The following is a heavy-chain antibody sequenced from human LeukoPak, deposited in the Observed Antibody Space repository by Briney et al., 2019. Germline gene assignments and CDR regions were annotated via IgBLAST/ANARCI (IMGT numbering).Heavy chain of an antibody. V-gene: IGHV3-7*01. D-gene: IGHD3-10*01. Sequence: GGSLRLSCAASGFSVSRYWMSWVRQAPGKGLEWVANIKEDGSEKYYVDSVKGRFTISRDNAKNSLYLQMNSLRVEDTAVYYCARMADYYGSGTYFDYWGQGTLVTVSS. CDR1: GFSVSRYW. CDR2: IKEDGSEK. CDR3: ARMADYYGSGTYFDY. J-gene: IGHJ4*02.